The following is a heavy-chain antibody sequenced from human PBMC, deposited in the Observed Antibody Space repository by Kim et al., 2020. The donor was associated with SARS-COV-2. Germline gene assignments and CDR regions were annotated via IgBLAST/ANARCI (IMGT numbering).Heavy chain of an antibody. CDR2: INHSGST. D-gene: IGHD3-10*02. V-gene: IGHV4-34*01. CDR3: ARGMFRNGFDV. J-gene: IGHJ6*02. CDR1: GGSFSGYY. Sequence: SETLSLTCAVYGGSFSGYYWSWIRQPPGKGLEWIGEINHSGSTNYNPSLKSRVTISVDTSKNQFSLKLSSVTAADTAVYYCARGMFRNGFDVWGQGTTVTVSS.